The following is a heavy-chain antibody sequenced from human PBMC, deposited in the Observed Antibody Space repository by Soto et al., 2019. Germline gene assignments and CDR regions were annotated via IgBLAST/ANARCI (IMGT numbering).Heavy chain of an antibody. CDR3: ARETASTGTVYFDY. D-gene: IGHD1-1*01. CDR1: GGSVSSGSYY. V-gene: IGHV4-61*01. Sequence: SETLSLTCTVSGGSVSSGSYYWSWIRQPPGKGLEWIGYIYYSGSTSYNPSLKSRVTISVDTSKNQFSLKLSSVTAADTAVYYCARETASTGTVYFDYWGQGTLVTVSS. J-gene: IGHJ4*02. CDR2: IYYSGST.